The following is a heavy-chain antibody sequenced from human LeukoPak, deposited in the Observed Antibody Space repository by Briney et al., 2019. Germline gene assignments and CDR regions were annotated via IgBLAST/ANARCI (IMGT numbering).Heavy chain of an antibody. V-gene: IGHV3-48*01. CDR3: ARDYYGSGSYYISWTYYYYGMDV. D-gene: IGHD3-10*01. Sequence: GGSLRLSCAASGFTFSSHSMNWVRQAPGKGLEWVSYISSSSSTIYYADSVKGRFTISRDNAKNSLYLQVNSLRAEDTAVYYCARDYYGSGSYYISWTYYYYGMDVWGQGTTVTVSS. J-gene: IGHJ6*02. CDR1: GFTFSSHS. CDR2: ISSSSSTI.